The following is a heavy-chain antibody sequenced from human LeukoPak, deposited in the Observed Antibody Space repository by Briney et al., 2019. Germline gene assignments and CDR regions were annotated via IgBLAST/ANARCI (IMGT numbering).Heavy chain of an antibody. CDR2: IVVGSGNT. CDR1: GFTFTSSA. V-gene: IGHV1-58*01. D-gene: IGHD4-17*01. Sequence: SVKVSCKASGFTFTSSAVQWVRQARGQRLEWIGWIVVGSGNTNYAQKFQERVTITRDMSTSTAYMELSSLRSEDTAVYYSAALTALSTVTYDYWGQGTLVTVSS. J-gene: IGHJ4*02. CDR3: AALTALSTVTYDY.